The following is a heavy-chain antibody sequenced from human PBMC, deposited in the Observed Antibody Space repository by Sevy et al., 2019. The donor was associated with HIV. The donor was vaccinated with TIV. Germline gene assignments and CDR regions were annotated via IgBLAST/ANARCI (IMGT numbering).Heavy chain of an antibody. CDR1: GFTFSSYA. Sequence: GGSLRLSCAASGFTFSSYAMHWVRQAPGKGLEWVAVISYDGSNKYYADSVKGRFTISRDNSKNTLYLQMNSRRAEDTAVYYCARSGIDELGCSSTSCHYYNWFDPWGQGTLVTVSS. CDR2: ISYDGSNK. V-gene: IGHV3-30-3*01. D-gene: IGHD2-2*01. CDR3: ARSGIDELGCSSTSCHYYNWFDP. J-gene: IGHJ5*02.